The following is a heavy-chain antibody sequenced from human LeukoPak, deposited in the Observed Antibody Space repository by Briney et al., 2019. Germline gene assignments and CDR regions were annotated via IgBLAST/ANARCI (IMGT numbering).Heavy chain of an antibody. D-gene: IGHD3-22*01. J-gene: IGHJ4*02. V-gene: IGHV5-51*01. CDR2: IYPGDSDT. CDR1: GYTFTTYW. CDR3: ARLKGYYDSSGSLFDY. Sequence: AETLKIFCKGSGYTFTTYWIGWVRQMSGKGLEWMGIIYPGDSDTRYSPSFQGQVTISVDKSISTAYLQWSSLKASDTAMYYCARLKGYYDSSGSLFDYWGQGTLVTFSS.